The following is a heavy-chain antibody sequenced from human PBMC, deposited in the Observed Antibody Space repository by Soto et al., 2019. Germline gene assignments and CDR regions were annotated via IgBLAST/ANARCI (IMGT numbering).Heavy chain of an antibody. J-gene: IGHJ4*02. D-gene: IGHD6-13*01. CDR3: AKGYREYSSSWFDY. CDR1: VFTFIRNA. V-gene: IGHV3-23*01. CDR2: MSGSGGST. Sequence: GGSLRLSCASSVFTFIRNAMSWVRQAPGKGLEWVSVMSGSGGSTYYADSVTGRFTISRDNSKNTLYLQMNSLRAEDTAVYYCAKGYREYSSSWFDYWGQGTLVTVSS.